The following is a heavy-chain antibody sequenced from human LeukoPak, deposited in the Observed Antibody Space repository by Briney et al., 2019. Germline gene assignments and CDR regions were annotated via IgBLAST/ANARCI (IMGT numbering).Heavy chain of an antibody. Sequence: ASVKVSCKASGYTFTSYGISWVRQAPGQGLEWMGWISAYNGNTNYAQKLQGRVTITTDESTSTAYMELSSLRSEDTAVYYCARDHPRYLGGYADWGQGTLVTVSS. CDR3: ARDHPRYLGGYAD. V-gene: IGHV1-18*01. D-gene: IGHD5-12*01. CDR2: ISAYNGNT. CDR1: GYTFTSYG. J-gene: IGHJ4*02.